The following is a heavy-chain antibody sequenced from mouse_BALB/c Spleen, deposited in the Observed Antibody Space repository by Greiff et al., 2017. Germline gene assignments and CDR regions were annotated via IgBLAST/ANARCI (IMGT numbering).Heavy chain of an antibody. Sequence: EVNLVESGGGLVKPGGSLKLSCAASGFTFSSYTMSWVRQTPEKRLEWVATISSGGSYTYYPDSVKGRFTISRDNAKNTLYLQMSSLKSEDTAMYYCTRDGDYGGYAMDYWGQGTSVTVSS. V-gene: IGHV5-6-4*01. D-gene: IGHD2-4*01. CDR1: GFTFSSYT. CDR2: ISSGGSYT. CDR3: TRDGDYGGYAMDY. J-gene: IGHJ4*01.